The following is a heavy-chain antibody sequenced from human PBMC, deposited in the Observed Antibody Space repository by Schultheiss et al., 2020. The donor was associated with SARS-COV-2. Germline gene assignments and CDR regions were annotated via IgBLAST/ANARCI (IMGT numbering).Heavy chain of an antibody. D-gene: IGHD6-6*01. CDR1: GGSFSGYY. Sequence: SQTLSLTCAVYGGSFSGYYWSWIRQPPGKGLEWIGEINHSGSTNYNPSLKSRVTISVDTSKNQFSLKLSSVTAADTAVYYCARGRSIAARPSEYFQHWGQGTLVTVSS. CDR2: INHSGST. CDR3: ARGRSIAARPSEYFQH. J-gene: IGHJ1*01. V-gene: IGHV4-34*01.